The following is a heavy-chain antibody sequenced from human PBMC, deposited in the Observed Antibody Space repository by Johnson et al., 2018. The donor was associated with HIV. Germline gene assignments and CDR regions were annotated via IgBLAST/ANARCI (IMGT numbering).Heavy chain of an antibody. CDR1: GFTVSSNY. Sequence: MQLVESGGGLVQPGGSLRVSCAASGFTVSSNYMSWVRQAPGPGLEWVSVIYSGGGAYYTDSVKGRFTLSSDNSKNTLYLQMNSLRAEDTAVYYCARHSDPWFVSGYYNGAFDIWGQGTMVTVSS. CDR3: ARHSDPWFVSGYYNGAFDI. CDR2: IYSGGGA. V-gene: IGHV3-66*04. J-gene: IGHJ3*02. D-gene: IGHD3-22*01.